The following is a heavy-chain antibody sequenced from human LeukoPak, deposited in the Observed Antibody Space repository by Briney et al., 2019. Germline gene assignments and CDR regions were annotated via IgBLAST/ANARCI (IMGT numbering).Heavy chain of an antibody. CDR2: MYSGGST. CDR3: AKGAVESLDYYFYMEV. V-gene: IGHV3-66*01. Sequence: GGSLRLSCAASGFIVSSNYMSWVRQAPGKGLEWVSVMYSGGSTYYADSVKGRFTISRDNPKNTVYLEMHSLRVEDTALYYCAKGAVESLDYYFYMEVWGTGTTVTVSS. J-gene: IGHJ6*03. CDR1: GFIVSSNY.